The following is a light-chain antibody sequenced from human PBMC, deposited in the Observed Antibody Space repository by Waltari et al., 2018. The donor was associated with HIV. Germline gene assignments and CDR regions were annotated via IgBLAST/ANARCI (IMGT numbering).Light chain of an antibody. Sequence: EVVLTQSPDTLSLSPGDKVVLSCRASQTIAYNYLDWYQQKPGQPHRLLSFGASNRAPGIPDRFSTSGSGTDFTLTISRLEPEDFAVYYCQDYGTSPTFGQGTKL. CDR2: GAS. J-gene: IGKJ2*01. V-gene: IGKV3-20*01. CDR3: QDYGTSPT. CDR1: QTIAYNY.